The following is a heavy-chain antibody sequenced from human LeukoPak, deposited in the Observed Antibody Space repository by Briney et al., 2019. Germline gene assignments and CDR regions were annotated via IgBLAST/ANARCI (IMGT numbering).Heavy chain of an antibody. CDR3: ARDRYYDILTGYYIKDAFDI. CDR1: GYSISSGYY. V-gene: IGHV4-38-2*02. D-gene: IGHD3-9*01. Sequence: ASETLSLTCAVSGYSISSGYYWGWIRQPPGKGLEWIGSIYHSGSTYYNLSLKSRVTISVDTSKNQFSLKLSSVTAADTAVYYCARDRYYDILTGYYIKDAFDIWGQGTMVTVSS. J-gene: IGHJ3*02. CDR2: IYHSGST.